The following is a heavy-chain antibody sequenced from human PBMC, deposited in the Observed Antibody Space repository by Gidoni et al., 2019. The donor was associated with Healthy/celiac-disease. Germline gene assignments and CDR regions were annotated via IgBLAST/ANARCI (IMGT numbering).Heavy chain of an antibody. CDR1: VGTFSSYA. Sequence: QVQLVQSGAEVKKPGSSVKVSCKASVGTFSSYAISWVRQAPGQGLEWMGGIIPIVGTANYAQKFQGRVTITADESTSTAYMELSSLRSEDTAVYYCARMDCSSTSCYRYYYYGMDVWGQGTTVTVSS. CDR2: IIPIVGTA. V-gene: IGHV1-69*01. D-gene: IGHD2-2*01. CDR3: ARMDCSSTSCYRYYYYGMDV. J-gene: IGHJ6*02.